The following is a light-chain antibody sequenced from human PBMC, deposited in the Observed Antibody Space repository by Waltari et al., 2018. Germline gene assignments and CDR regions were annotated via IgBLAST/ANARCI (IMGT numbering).Light chain of an antibody. CDR3: QQYNNWPPMYT. V-gene: IGKV3-15*01. Sequence: IVMTQSPATLSVSLGERATLSCRASQSISSNLAWYQKKPGQAPRLLMYGASTRATGIPARFSGGGSGTEFTLTISSLQSEDFAVYYCQQYNNWPPMYTFGQGTKLEIK. J-gene: IGKJ2*01. CDR1: QSISSN. CDR2: GAS.